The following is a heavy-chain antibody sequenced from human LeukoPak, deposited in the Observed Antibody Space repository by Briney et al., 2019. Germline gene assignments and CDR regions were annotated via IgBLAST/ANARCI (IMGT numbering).Heavy chain of an antibody. D-gene: IGHD4-11*01. CDR1: GYTFTGYY. CDR3: ATSAGDYRAGHYYYMGV. V-gene: IGHV1-2*02. Sequence: ASVKVSCKASGYTFTGYYFHWVRQAPGQGLEWMGWINPNTAGTNYAQKFLGRVTLTWYTSITTAYLELNRLPSDDTAVYYCATSAGDYRAGHYYYMGVWGKGTSVTVSS. J-gene: IGHJ6*03. CDR2: INPNTAGT.